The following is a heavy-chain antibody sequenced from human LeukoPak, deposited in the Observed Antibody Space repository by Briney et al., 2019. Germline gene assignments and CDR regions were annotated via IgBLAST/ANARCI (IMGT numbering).Heavy chain of an antibody. CDR1: GGSISGTTYY. Sequence: PSETLSLTCTVSGGSISGTTYYWGWIRQPPGKGLEWIGSIYYSGSTYYNPSLKSRVTISVDTSKNQFSLKLSSVTAADTAVYYCARRLGDYDFWSGYSNWGQGTLVTVSS. V-gene: IGHV4-39*01. CDR3: ARRLGDYDFWSGYSN. CDR2: IYYSGST. J-gene: IGHJ4*02. D-gene: IGHD3-3*01.